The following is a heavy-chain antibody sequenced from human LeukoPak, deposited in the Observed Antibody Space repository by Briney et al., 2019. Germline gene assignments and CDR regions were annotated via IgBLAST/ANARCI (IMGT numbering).Heavy chain of an antibody. D-gene: IGHD3-22*01. CDR1: GFTFSSYE. J-gene: IGHJ4*02. V-gene: IGHV3-23*01. Sequence: GGSLRLSCAASGFTFSSYEMNWVRQAPGKGLQWVSAISGSGGSTYYADSVKGRFTISRDNSKNTLYLQMNSLRAEDTAVYYCANEHYYDSSGLFVYWGQGTLVTVSS. CDR2: ISGSGGST. CDR3: ANEHYYDSSGLFVY.